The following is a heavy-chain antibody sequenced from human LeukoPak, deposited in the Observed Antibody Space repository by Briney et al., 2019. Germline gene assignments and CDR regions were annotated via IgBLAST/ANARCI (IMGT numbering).Heavy chain of an antibody. D-gene: IGHD1-26*01. Sequence: PSETLSLTCTVSGGSISSYYWTWIRQPPGKGLEWIGYIYYSGSTYYSGSTNYNPSLKSRVTISVDTSKNQFSLKLSSVTAADTAVYYCARDVGATPGYFDYWGRGTLVTVSS. CDR2: IYYSGSTYYSGST. CDR3: ARDVGATPGYFDY. J-gene: IGHJ4*02. V-gene: IGHV4-59*01. CDR1: GGSISSYY.